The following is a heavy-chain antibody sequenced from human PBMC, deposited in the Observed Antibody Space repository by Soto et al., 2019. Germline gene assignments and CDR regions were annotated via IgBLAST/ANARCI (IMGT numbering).Heavy chain of an antibody. D-gene: IGHD4-17*01. J-gene: IGHJ4*02. CDR1: GGSISSSSYY. V-gene: IGHV4-39*01. CDR2: IYYSGST. Sequence: QLQLQESGPGLVKPSETLSLTCTVSGGSISSSSYYWGWIRQPPGKGLEWIGSIYYSGSTYYNPSLKSRVTISVDTSKNQFSLKLSSVTAADTAVYYCARQGVYGDYLLDYWGQGTLVTVSS. CDR3: ARQGVYGDYLLDY.